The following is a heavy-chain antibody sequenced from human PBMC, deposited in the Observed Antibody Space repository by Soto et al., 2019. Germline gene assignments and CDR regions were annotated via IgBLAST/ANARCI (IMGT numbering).Heavy chain of an antibody. Sequence: PSETLSLTCAVYGGSFSGYYWSWIRQPPGKGLEWIGEINHSGSTNYNPSLKSRVTISVDTSKNQFSLKLSSVTAADTAVYYCAREYSTYYPFFDYWGQGTLVTVS. D-gene: IGHD4-4*01. CDR1: GGSFSGYY. CDR2: INHSGST. J-gene: IGHJ4*02. CDR3: AREYSTYYPFFDY. V-gene: IGHV4-34*01.